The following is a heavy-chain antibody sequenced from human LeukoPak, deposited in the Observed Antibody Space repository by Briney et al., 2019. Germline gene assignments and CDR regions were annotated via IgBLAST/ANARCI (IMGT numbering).Heavy chain of an antibody. CDR2: IYYSGST. Sequence: PSETLSLTCTVSGGSISSYYWSWIRQPPGKGLEWIGYIYYSGSTNYNPSFKSRVTISVDTSKNQFSLKLSSVTAADTAVYYCARATALGVDAFDIWGQGTMVTVSS. V-gene: IGHV4-59*01. CDR3: ARATALGVDAFDI. J-gene: IGHJ3*02. D-gene: IGHD3-10*01. CDR1: GGSISSYY.